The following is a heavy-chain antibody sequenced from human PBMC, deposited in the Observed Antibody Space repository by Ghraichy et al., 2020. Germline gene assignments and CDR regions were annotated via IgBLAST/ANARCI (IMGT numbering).Heavy chain of an antibody. D-gene: IGHD2/OR15-2a*01. CDR2: FAPTDTKA. CDR3: ERAAYYFGPSSFYF. V-gene: IGHV3-23*01. CDR1: GFTFSSFA. Sequence: GGSLRLSCAASGFTFSSFAMSWVRQAPGKGLEWVSAFAPTDTKAYYADSVKGRFTISRDDSKDTLYLQMDSLRAGDMAVYYCERAAYYFGPSSFYFWGQGTVVAVSS. J-gene: IGHJ3*01.